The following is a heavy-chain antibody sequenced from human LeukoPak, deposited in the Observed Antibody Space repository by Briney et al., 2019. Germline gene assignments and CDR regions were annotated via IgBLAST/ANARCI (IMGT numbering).Heavy chain of an antibody. CDR1: GFTFSSYE. D-gene: IGHD6-13*01. CDR3: ARGLAAAAPDFFDY. CDR2: ISTSSSYI. J-gene: IGHJ4*02. V-gene: IGHV3-21*01. Sequence: GGSLRLSCAASGFTFSSYEMNWVRQAPGKGLEWVSSISTSSSYIYYAGSVKGRFTISRDNAKNSLCLQMNSLRVEDTAVYYCARGLAAAAPDFFDYWGQGALVTVSS.